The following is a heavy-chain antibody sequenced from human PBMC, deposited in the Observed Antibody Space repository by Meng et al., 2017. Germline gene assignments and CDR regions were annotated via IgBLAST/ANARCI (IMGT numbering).Heavy chain of an antibody. V-gene: IGHV4-4*02. CDR2: IYHSGST. Sequence: SETLSLTCAVSGGSISSNNWWSWVRQPPGKGLEWIGEIYHSGSTNYNPSLKSRVTISVDKSKNQFSLKLSSVTAADTAVYYCARVTGHIVGAYYFDYWGQGTLVTVSS. CDR3: ARVTGHIVGAYYFDY. CDR1: GGSISSNNW. J-gene: IGHJ4*02. D-gene: IGHD1-26*01.